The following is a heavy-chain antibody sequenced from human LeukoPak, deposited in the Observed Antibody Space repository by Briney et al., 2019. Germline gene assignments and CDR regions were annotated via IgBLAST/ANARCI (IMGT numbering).Heavy chain of an antibody. D-gene: IGHD5-12*01. CDR1: GFTFSSYA. CDR3: TKGVYIGYGPADC. V-gene: IGHV3-23*01. J-gene: IGHJ4*02. Sequence: AGSLRLSCAASGFTFSSYAMSWVRQAPGKGLEWVSTINGSGGGTYYTDSVKGRFTISRDTSKKSLNLQLSSLKADETALYYCTKGVYIGYGPADCWGQGTLVS. CDR2: INGSGGGT.